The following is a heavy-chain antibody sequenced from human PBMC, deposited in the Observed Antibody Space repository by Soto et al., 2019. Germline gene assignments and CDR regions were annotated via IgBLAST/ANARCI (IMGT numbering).Heavy chain of an antibody. CDR2: IYYSGST. D-gene: IGHD3-10*01. CDR3: ARRYGFGFDF. CDR1: GGSINSYY. Sequence: SETLSLTCTVSGGSINSYYWSWIRQPPGKGLEWIGYIYYSGSTNYNPSLKSRVTISVDTSKNQFSLKLSSVTAADTAVYYCARRYGFGFDFWGQGTLVTVS. V-gene: IGHV4-59*08. J-gene: IGHJ4*02.